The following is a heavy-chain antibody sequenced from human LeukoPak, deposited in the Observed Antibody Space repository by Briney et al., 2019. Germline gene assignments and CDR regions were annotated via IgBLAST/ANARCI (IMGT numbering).Heavy chain of an antibody. CDR2: ISSSSSYI. CDR1: GFTFSSYS. D-gene: IGHD4-23*01. V-gene: IGHV3-21*01. CDR3: ARAETTVARGWFDP. Sequence: GGSLRLSCAASGFTFSSYSMNWVRQAPGKGPEWVSSISSSSSYIYYADSVKGRFTLSRDNAKNSLYLQMNSLRAEDTAVYYCARAETTVARGWFDPWGQGTLVTVSS. J-gene: IGHJ5*02.